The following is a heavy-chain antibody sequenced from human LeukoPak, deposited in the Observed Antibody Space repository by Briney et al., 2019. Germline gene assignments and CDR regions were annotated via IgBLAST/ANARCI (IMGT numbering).Heavy chain of an antibody. J-gene: IGHJ4*02. V-gene: IGHV1-3*01. CDR1: GYAFTSYS. D-gene: IGHD3-10*01. CDR2: INAGNGNT. CDR3: ARDTLDSGFGY. Sequence: ASVKVSCKASGYAFTSYSMHWVRQAPGQRLEWMGWINAGNGNTKYSQKFRGRVTITRDTSASTAYMELSSLRSEDTAVYYCARDTLDSGFGYWGQGTLVTVSS.